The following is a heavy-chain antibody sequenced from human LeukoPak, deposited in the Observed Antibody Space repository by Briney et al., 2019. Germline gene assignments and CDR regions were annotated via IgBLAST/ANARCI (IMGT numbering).Heavy chain of an antibody. Sequence: SETLSLTCTVSGGSISSGSYYWSWIRQPAGKGLEWIGRIYTSGSTNYNPSLKSRVTISVDTSKNQFSLKLSSVTAADTAVYYCASSSITIFGVVRRTWFDPWGQGTLATVSS. CDR2: IYTSGST. V-gene: IGHV4-61*02. CDR3: ASSSITIFGVVRRTWFDP. CDR1: GGSISSGSYY. J-gene: IGHJ5*02. D-gene: IGHD3-3*01.